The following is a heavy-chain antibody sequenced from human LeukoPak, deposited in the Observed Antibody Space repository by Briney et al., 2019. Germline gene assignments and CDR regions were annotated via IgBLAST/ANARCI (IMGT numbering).Heavy chain of an antibody. D-gene: IGHD5-12*01. CDR2: IGTAGDT. J-gene: IGHJ4*02. V-gene: IGHV3-13*01. Sequence: PGGSLRLSCAASGFTVSSNYMSWVRQATGKGLEWVSAIGTAGDTYYPGSVKGRFTISRENAKNSLYLQMNSLRAGDTAVYYRARGGLNRDSGYDIRGFDYWGQGTLVTVSS. CDR3: ARGGLNRDSGYDIRGFDY. CDR1: GFTVSSNY.